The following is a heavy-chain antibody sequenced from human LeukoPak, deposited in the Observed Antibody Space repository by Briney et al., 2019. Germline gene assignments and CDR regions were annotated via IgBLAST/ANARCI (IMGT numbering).Heavy chain of an antibody. D-gene: IGHD3-22*01. Sequence: GGSLRLPGAALGFTFSTTGTPGVRQAPGKGLEGGAAISYDGSNKYYADSVKGRFTISRDNSKNTLYLQMNSLRAEDTAVYYCAKDTYYYDSSGSPGYWGQGTLVTVSS. CDR2: ISYDGSNK. J-gene: IGHJ4*02. V-gene: IGHV3-30*18. CDR1: GFTFSTTG. CDR3: AKDTYYYDSSGSPGY.